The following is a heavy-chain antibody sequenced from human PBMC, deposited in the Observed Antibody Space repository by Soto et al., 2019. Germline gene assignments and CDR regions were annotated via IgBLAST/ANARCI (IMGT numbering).Heavy chain of an antibody. V-gene: IGHV4-30-4*01. Sequence: QVQLQESGPGLVKPSQTLSLTCTVSGGSISSGDYYWSWIRQPPGKGLEWIGYIYYSGSTYYNPSLQSRVTMAVDTSKNQFSLKLSSVTAADTAVYYCARYPHYDFWSGYYDYWGQGTLVTVSS. CDR2: IYYSGST. J-gene: IGHJ4*02. D-gene: IGHD3-3*01. CDR3: ARYPHYDFWSGYYDY. CDR1: GGSISSGDYY.